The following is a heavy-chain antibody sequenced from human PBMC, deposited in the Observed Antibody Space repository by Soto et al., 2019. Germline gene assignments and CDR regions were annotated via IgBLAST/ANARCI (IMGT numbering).Heavy chain of an antibody. CDR3: TRALLRGGYLFDY. CDR1: GYTFTGYY. Sequence: ASVKVSCKASGYTFTGYYMHWVRQAPGQGREWMGWINPNSGGTNDAQKFQGRVTMTRDTSISTAYMELSRLRSDDTAVYYCTRALLRGGYLFDYWGQGTLVTVSS. D-gene: IGHD3-16*01. CDR2: INPNSGGT. V-gene: IGHV1-2*02. J-gene: IGHJ4*02.